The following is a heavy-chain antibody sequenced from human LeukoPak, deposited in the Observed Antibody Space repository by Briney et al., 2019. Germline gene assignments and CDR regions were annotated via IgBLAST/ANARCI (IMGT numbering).Heavy chain of an antibody. V-gene: IGHV4-59*01. J-gene: IGHJ6*02. CDR1: GGSISRYY. Sequence: SETLSLTCTVSGGSISRYYWSWIRQPPGKGLEWIGYIYYSGSTNYNPSLKSRVTISVDTSKNQFSLKLSSVTAADTAVYYCASVDTAMVTGYYYGMDVWGQGTTVTVSS. CDR3: ASVDTAMVTGYYYGMDV. D-gene: IGHD5-18*01. CDR2: IYYSGST.